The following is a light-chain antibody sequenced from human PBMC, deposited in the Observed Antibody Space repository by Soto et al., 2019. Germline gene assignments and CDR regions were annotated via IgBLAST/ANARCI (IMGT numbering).Light chain of an antibody. CDR1: GSDVGAYNY. CDR2: DVT. V-gene: IGLV2-14*03. Sequence: QSALTQPASVSGSPGQSITISCTGTGSDVGAYNYVSWYQQHPGKAPKLLIYDVTNRPPGVSNRFSGSKSGDTASLTISGLQAEDEAYYYCTSYARNSLVVCGGGTKLTVL. CDR3: TSYARNSLVV. J-gene: IGLJ3*02.